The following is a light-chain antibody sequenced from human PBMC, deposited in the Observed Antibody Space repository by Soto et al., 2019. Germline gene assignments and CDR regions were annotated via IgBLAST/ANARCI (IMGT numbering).Light chain of an antibody. CDR1: QSVTTR. Sequence: IVVTQTPGTLSLSPVERVTPSCRASQSVTTRLAWYQHKPGQAPTLLMSGASNRASGVPVRFSGSGSGTDFTLSITRLEPEDFALYYCPQYGGSPIT. CDR2: GAS. J-gene: IGKJ5*01. CDR3: PQYGGSPIT. V-gene: IGKV3-20*01.